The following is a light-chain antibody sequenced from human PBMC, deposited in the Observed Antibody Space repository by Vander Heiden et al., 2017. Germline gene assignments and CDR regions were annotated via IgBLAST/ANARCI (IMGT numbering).Light chain of an antibody. CDR3: SSYTSTSTPLV. V-gene: IGLV2-14*03. CDR1: RSDVGAYKY. Sequence: QSALTQPASVSGSPGQSITISCTGTRSDVGAYKYVSWYQQHPGKAPKLMIYDVTNRPSGVSARFSGSKSGITASLTISGLQADDEADYYCSSYTSTSTPLVFGGGTKLTVL. J-gene: IGLJ2*01. CDR2: DVT.